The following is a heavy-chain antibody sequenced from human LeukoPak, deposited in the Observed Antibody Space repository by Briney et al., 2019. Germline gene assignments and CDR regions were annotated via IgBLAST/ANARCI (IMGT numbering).Heavy chain of an antibody. Sequence: KASETLSLTCTVSGGSISSYYWSWIRQPPGKGLEWIGEINHSGSTNYNPSLKSRVTISVDTSKNQFSLKLSSVTAADTAVYYCARGRVTMVRGLTIDYWGQGTLVTVSS. CDR1: GGSISSYY. D-gene: IGHD3-10*01. V-gene: IGHV4-34*01. J-gene: IGHJ4*02. CDR3: ARGRVTMVRGLTIDY. CDR2: INHSGST.